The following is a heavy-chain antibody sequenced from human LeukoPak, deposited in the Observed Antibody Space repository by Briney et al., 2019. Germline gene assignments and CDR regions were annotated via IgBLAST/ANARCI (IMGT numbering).Heavy chain of an antibody. Sequence: PSETLSLTCAVYGGSFSGYYWSWIRQPPGKGLEWIGEINHSGSTNYNPSLKSRVTISVDTSKNQFSLKLSSVTAADTAVYYCAREDYYYDSSGYYYEAFDIWGQGTMVTVSS. CDR1: GGSFSGYY. CDR2: INHSGST. CDR3: AREDYYYDSSGYYYEAFDI. J-gene: IGHJ3*02. V-gene: IGHV4-34*01. D-gene: IGHD3-22*01.